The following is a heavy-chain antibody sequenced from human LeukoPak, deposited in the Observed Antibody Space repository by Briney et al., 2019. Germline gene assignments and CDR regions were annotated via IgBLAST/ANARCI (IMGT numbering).Heavy chain of an antibody. Sequence: GASVKVSCKASGGTFSSYAISWVRQAPGQGLEWKGRIIPIFGTANYAQKFQGRATITTDESTSTAYMELSSLRSEDTAVYYCARGGDFWSGYQGYYYYYMDVWGKGTTVTVSS. J-gene: IGHJ6*03. V-gene: IGHV1-69*05. D-gene: IGHD3-3*01. CDR2: IIPIFGTA. CDR3: ARGGDFWSGYQGYYYYYMDV. CDR1: GGTFSSYA.